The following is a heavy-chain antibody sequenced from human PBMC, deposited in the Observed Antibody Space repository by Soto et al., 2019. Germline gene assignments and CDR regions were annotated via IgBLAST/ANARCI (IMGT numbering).Heavy chain of an antibody. CDR1: GYTFSNYG. CDR3: ARSCSGGYCHSAY. CDR2: ISPFTGDT. Sequence: QVQLVQSGTEVKKPGASVRVSCKASGYTFSNYGINWGRQAPVQGLEWMGWISPFTGDTHYTQSLQGRVTMTTATSTSTAYMELRSLRSAYTAVYYCARSCSGGYCHSAYWGQGTLVTVSS. J-gene: IGHJ4*02. D-gene: IGHD2-15*01. V-gene: IGHV1-18*04.